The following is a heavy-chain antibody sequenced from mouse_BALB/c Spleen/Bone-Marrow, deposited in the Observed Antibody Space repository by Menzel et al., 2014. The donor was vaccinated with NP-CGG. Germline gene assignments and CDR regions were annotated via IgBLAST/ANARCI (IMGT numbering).Heavy chain of an antibody. V-gene: IGHV14-3*02. Sequence: VQLQQSGAELVKPGASVKLSCTASGFNIKDTYMHWVKQRPEKGLEWIGRIDPANGNTKYDPKFQGKATITADTSSNTAYLQLSILTSEDTAVYYCARWEYYAMDYWGQGTSVTVSS. J-gene: IGHJ4*01. D-gene: IGHD4-1*01. CDR3: ARWEYYAMDY. CDR1: GFNIKDTY. CDR2: IDPANGNT.